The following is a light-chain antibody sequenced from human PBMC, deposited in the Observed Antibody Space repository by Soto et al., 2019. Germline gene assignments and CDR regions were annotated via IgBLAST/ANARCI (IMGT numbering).Light chain of an antibody. CDR2: DNS. V-gene: IGLV1-40*01. CDR1: SSNIGAGYD. Sequence: QSVLTQPPSVSGAPGQRVTISCTGSSSNIGAGYDVHWYQHLPGTAPKLLIYDNSNRPSGVPDRFSGSKSGTSASLAITGLQAEDEADYYCQSYDSSLSGVVFGGGTNVTVL. J-gene: IGLJ2*01. CDR3: QSYDSSLSGVV.